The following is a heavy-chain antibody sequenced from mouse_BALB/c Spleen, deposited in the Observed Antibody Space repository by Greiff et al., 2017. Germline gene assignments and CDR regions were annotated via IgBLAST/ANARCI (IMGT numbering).Heavy chain of an antibody. V-gene: IGHV1-14*01. J-gene: IGHJ2*01. D-gene: IGHD2-10*02. Sequence: GYINPYNEGTKYNEKFKGKATLTSDKSSSTAYMELSSLTSEDSAVYYCARWYGNSYFDYWGQGTTLTVSS. CDR3: ARWYGNSYFDY. CDR2: INPYNEGT.